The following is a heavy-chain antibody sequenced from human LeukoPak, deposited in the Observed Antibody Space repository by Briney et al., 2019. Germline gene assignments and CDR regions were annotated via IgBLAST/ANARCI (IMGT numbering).Heavy chain of an antibody. Sequence: SETLSLTCTVSGGSISSYYWSWIRRPPGKGLEWIGYIYYSGSTNYNPSLKSRVTISVDTSKNQFSLKLSSVTAADTAVYYCAREPGYYYYYMDVWGKGTTVTVSS. J-gene: IGHJ6*03. CDR1: GGSISSYY. CDR2: IYYSGST. V-gene: IGHV4-59*01. CDR3: AREPGYYYYYMDV.